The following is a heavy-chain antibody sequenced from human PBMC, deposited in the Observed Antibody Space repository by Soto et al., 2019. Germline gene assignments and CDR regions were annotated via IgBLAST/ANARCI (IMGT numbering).Heavy chain of an antibody. D-gene: IGHD3-9*01. J-gene: IGHJ6*02. CDR2: IYPGDSDT. CDR1: GYSFTSYW. CDR3: ASATGRGTYYYAGFDV. V-gene: IGHV5-51*01. Sequence: GESLKISCKGSGYSFTSYWIGWVRQMPGKGLEWMGIIYPGDSDTRYSPSFQGQVTISADKSISTAYLQWSSLKASDTAMYYCASATGRGTYYYAGFDVWGQGTTVTVSS.